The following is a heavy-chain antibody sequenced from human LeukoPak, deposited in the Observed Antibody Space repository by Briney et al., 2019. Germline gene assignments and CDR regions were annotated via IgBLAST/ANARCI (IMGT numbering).Heavy chain of an antibody. J-gene: IGHJ4*02. CDR1: GGSISSGGYY. Sequence: PSETLSLTCTVSGGSISSGGYYWSWIRQHPGKGLEWIGYIYYSGSTYYNPSLKSRVTISVDTSKNQFSLKLSSVTAADTAVYYCARPNRQQGGYPADYWGQGTLVTVSS. V-gene: IGHV4-31*03. CDR2: IYYSGST. D-gene: IGHD3-16*02. CDR3: ARPNRQQGGYPADY.